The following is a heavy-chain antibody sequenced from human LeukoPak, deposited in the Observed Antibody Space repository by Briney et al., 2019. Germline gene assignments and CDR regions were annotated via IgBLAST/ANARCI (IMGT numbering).Heavy chain of an antibody. D-gene: IGHD3-16*02. CDR2: MNPNSGNT. V-gene: IGHV1-8*01. Sequence: GESLKISCKASGYTFTSYDINWVRQATGQGLEWMGWMNPNSGNTGYAQKFQGRVTITADKSTSTAYMELSSLRSEDTAVYYCARGPNVDYDYVWGSYRSHFDYWGQGTLVTVSS. CDR3: ARGPNVDYDYVWGSYRSHFDY. CDR1: GYTFTSYD. J-gene: IGHJ4*02.